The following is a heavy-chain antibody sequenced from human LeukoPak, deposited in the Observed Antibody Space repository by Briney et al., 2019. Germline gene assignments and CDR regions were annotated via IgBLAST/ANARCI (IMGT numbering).Heavy chain of an antibody. V-gene: IGHV3-53*01. D-gene: IGHD2-15*01. Sequence: GGSLRLSCAASGFTVSNNYMSRVRQAPGKGLEWVSLIHSGGSTYYADSVKGRFTISRDNSKNTLYLQMNSLRAEDTAVYYCARDGSGRAFQTWGQGTMVTVSS. J-gene: IGHJ3*02. CDR1: GFTVSNNY. CDR3: ARDGSGRAFQT. CDR2: IHSGGST.